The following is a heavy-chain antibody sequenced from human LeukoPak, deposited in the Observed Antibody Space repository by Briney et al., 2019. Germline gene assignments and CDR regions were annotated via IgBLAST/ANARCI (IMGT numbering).Heavy chain of an antibody. Sequence: ASVKVSCKASGYTFTGYYMHWVRQAPGQGLGWMGWINPNSGGTNYAQKFQGRVTMTRDTSISTAYMELSRLRSDDTAVYYCARDFYYDSSGCYLDYWGQGTLVTVSS. D-gene: IGHD3-22*01. CDR3: ARDFYYDSSGCYLDY. V-gene: IGHV1-2*02. J-gene: IGHJ4*02. CDR1: GYTFTGYY. CDR2: INPNSGGT.